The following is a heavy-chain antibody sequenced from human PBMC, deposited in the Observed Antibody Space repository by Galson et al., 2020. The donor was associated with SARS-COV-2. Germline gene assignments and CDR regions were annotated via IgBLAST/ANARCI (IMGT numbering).Heavy chain of an antibody. D-gene: IGHD1-26*01. J-gene: IGHJ4*02. CDR3: VRWVDGSGRDY. CDR1: GYTFSAYY. V-gene: IGHV1-2*02. Sequence: GESLKISCETSGYTFSAYYIHWVRQAPGQGLEWMGWINPDNGETDYALKFQGRVTMTRDTSINTVYMELRRLKFDDMAVYYCVRWVDGSGRDYWGQGTLVTVSS. CDR2: INPDNGET.